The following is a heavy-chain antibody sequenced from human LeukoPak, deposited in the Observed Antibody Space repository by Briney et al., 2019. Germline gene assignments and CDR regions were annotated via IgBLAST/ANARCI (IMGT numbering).Heavy chain of an antibody. CDR3: ARDGLDPQYQLLLVSGDY. V-gene: IGHV1-69*04. J-gene: IGHJ4*02. CDR2: IIPILGIA. D-gene: IGHD2-2*01. Sequence: SVKVSCKASGGTFSSYTISWVRQAPGQGLEWMGRIIPILGIANYAQKFQGRVTITADKSTSTAYMELSSLRSEDTAVYYCARDGLDPQYQLLLVSGDYWGQGTLVTVSS. CDR1: GGTFSSYT.